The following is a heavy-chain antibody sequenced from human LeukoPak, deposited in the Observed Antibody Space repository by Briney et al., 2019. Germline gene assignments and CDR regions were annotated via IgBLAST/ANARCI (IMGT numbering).Heavy chain of an antibody. CDR3: ARVFYDTSGLHYRGLYYFDS. J-gene: IGHJ4*02. CDR2: LYHSGST. Sequence: PSETLSLTCSVSGYSISSGYHWGWIRQPPGKGLEWIGSLYHSGSTYYNPSLKSRLTISVDTSRNQFSLKLTSVTAADTAVYFCARVFYDTSGLHYRGLYYFDSWGQGTPVTVSS. D-gene: IGHD3-22*01. CDR1: GYSISSGYH. V-gene: IGHV4-38-2*02.